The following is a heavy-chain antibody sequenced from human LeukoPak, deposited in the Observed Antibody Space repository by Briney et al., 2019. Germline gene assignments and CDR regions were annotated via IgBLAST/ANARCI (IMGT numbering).Heavy chain of an antibody. V-gene: IGHV3-21*01. CDR2: ISSSSYI. J-gene: IGHJ4*02. CDR3: ARGQQLVPFDY. D-gene: IGHD6-13*01. Sequence: PGGALRLSCAASGFTFSSYSMNWVRQAPGKGLEWVSSISSSSYIYYADSVMGRFTISRDNAKNSLYLQMNSLRAEDTAVYYCARGQQLVPFDYWGQGTLVTVSS. CDR1: GFTFSSYS.